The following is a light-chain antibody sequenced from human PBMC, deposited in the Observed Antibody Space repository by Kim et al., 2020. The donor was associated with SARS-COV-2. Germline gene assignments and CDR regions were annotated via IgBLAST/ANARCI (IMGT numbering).Light chain of an antibody. Sequence: PGEKAPLSGQASQTINKNLVWYQQKPGQAPSLLIYDATTRSTGVPARFIGSGSETDFTLTISSLQSEDFAVYYCQQSYDWPPLTFGQGTKVDIK. J-gene: IGKJ1*01. CDR3: QQSYDWPPLT. CDR2: DAT. V-gene: IGKV3-15*01. CDR1: QTINKN.